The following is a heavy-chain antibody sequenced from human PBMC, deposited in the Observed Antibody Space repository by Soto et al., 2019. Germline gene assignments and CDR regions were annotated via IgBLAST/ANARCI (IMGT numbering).Heavy chain of an antibody. J-gene: IGHJ4*02. CDR2: IYDRGYT. CDR1: GASISSYY. V-gene: IGHV4-59*04. D-gene: IGHD4-4*01. CDR3: ASPAGADYTFDY. Sequence: SETLSLTCTVSGASISSYYWSWIRQAPGRGLEWIGTIYDRGYTYYNPSLESRVTISADTSKNQLSLNLRSVTAADTAVYYCASPAGADYTFDYWGQGILVTVSS.